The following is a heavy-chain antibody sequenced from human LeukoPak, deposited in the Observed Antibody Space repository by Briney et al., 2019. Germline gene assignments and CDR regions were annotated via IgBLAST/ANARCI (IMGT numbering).Heavy chain of an antibody. V-gene: IGHV3-43D*03. J-gene: IGHJ4*02. CDR3: AKDRSYYDSSGYIYYFDY. Sequence: GGSLRLSCTASGFTFGDYAMSWVRQAPGKGLEWVSLISWDGVSIYYADSVKGRFTVSRDNSKNSLYLQMNSLRAEDTAVYYCAKDRSYYDSSGYIYYFDYWGQGTLVTVSS. D-gene: IGHD3-22*01. CDR2: ISWDGVSI. CDR1: GFTFGDYA.